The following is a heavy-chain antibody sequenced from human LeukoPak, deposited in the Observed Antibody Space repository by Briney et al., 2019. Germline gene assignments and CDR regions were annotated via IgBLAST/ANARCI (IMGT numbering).Heavy chain of an antibody. Sequence: SETLSLTCAVYGGSFSGYYWSWIRQPPGKGLEGIGEINHSGSTNYNPSLKSRVTISVDTSKNQFSLKLSSVTAADTAVYYCARETWYCSGGSCYYYYGMDVWGQGTLVTVSS. J-gene: IGHJ6*02. CDR1: GGSFSGYY. CDR3: ARETWYCSGGSCYYYYGMDV. D-gene: IGHD2-15*01. V-gene: IGHV4-34*01. CDR2: INHSGST.